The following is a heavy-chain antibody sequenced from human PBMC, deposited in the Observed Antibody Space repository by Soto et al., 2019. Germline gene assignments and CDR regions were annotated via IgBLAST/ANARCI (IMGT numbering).Heavy chain of an antibody. CDR1: GYTFSGHF. J-gene: IGHJ4*02. V-gene: IGHV1-2*02. CDR3: ARAGSYCSGGSCSFAY. D-gene: IGHD2-15*01. Sequence: ASVKVSCKTSGYTFSGHFLQWVRQAPGAGPEWVGWINPNTGNTKYGQKFEGRVTMTRDMSSSTAYMELTRLTVDDTAVYFCARAGSYCSGGSCSFAYWGQGSLVTVSS. CDR2: INPNTGNT.